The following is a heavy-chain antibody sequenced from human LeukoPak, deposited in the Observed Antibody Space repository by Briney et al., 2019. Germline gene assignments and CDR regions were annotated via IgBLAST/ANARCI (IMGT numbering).Heavy chain of an antibody. V-gene: IGHV4-4*07. CDR3: ATYKPGGWLDP. CDR2: IYTSGST. D-gene: IGHD3-16*01. Sequence: SETLSLTCTVSGGSISSYYCTWIRQPAGKGLEWIGRIYTSGSTNYNPSLKSRVTISVYKSKNQFSLKLSSVTAADTAVYYCATYKPGGWLDPWGQGTLVTVSS. CDR1: GGSISSYY. J-gene: IGHJ5*02.